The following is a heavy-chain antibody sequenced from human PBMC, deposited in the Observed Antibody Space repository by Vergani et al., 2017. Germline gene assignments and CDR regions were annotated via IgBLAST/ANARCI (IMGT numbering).Heavy chain of an antibody. Sequence: EVQLLESGGGLVQPGGSLRLSCAASGFTFSSYAMSWVRQAPGKGLEWVAAIRGSGGSTYYADSVKGRFTISRDNSKNTLYLQMNSLRADDTAVYYSAKAXRFPFAAAGPGYWYFELWGRGTLVTVSS. D-gene: IGHD6-13*01. CDR3: AKAXRFPFAAAGPGYWYFEL. CDR1: GFTFSSYA. V-gene: IGHV3-23*01. CDR2: IRGSGGST. J-gene: IGHJ2*01.